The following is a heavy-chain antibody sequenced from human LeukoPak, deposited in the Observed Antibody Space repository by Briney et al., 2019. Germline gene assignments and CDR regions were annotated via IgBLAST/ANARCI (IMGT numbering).Heavy chain of an antibody. CDR3: ARYYYDSSGYYYWFDP. D-gene: IGHD3-22*01. V-gene: IGHV3-53*01. J-gene: IGHJ5*02. Sequence: GGSLRLSCAASGFTVSSNYMSWGRQAPGKGLEWVSVIYSGGSTYYADSVKGRFTISRDNSKNTLYLQMNSLRAEDTAVYYCARYYYDSSGYYYWFDPWGQGTLVTVSS. CDR1: GFTVSSNY. CDR2: IYSGGST.